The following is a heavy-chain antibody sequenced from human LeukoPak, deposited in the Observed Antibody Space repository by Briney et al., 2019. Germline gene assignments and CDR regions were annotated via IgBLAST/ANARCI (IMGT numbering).Heavy chain of an antibody. Sequence: SETLSLTCAVSGGSVSSNNWWGWVRQPPGKGLEWIGEIYHSGSPNYNPSLKSRVTISVDKSRNHFSLNLSSVTAADTAVYYCARVNINNWHSCDYWGQGTLVTVSS. V-gene: IGHV4-4*02. J-gene: IGHJ4*02. CDR3: ARVNINNWHSCDY. D-gene: IGHD1-1*01. CDR2: IYHSGSP. CDR1: GGSVSSNNW.